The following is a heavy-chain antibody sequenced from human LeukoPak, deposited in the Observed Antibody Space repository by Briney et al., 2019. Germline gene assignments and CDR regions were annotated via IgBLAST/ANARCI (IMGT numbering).Heavy chain of an antibody. V-gene: IGHV3-43*02. CDR3: AKGLGFSYGVGFDY. D-gene: IGHD5-18*01. CDR2: ISGDGGCT. Sequence: PGGSLRLSCAASGFTFDDYAMHWVRQSPGKGLEWVSLISGDGGCTYYADSVKGRFTISRDNRRNSLYLQMNSLTTEDSALYYCAKGLGFSYGVGFDYWGQGTLVTVSS. CDR1: GFTFDDYA. J-gene: IGHJ4*02.